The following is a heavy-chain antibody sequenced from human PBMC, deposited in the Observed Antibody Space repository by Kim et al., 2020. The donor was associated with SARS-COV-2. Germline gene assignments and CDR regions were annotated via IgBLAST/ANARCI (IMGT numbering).Heavy chain of an antibody. D-gene: IGHD3-10*01. V-gene: IGHV3-30*07. CDR3: ARDTITMVRGVIGY. J-gene: IGHJ4*02. Sequence: DSVKGRFTISRDNSKNTLYLQMNSLRAEDTAVYYCARDTITMVRGVIGYWGQGTLVTVSS.